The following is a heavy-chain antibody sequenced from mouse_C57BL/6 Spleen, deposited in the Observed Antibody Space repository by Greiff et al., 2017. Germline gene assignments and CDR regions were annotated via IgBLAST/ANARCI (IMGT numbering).Heavy chain of an antibody. CDR1: GFNFKNTY. J-gene: IGHJ2*01. CDR2: IDPANDNT. D-gene: IGHD2-5*01. CDR3: ARYYSNYYEG. V-gene: IGHV14-3*01. Sequence: VQLQQPVAELVRPGASVKLSCTASGFNFKNTYMHWVKQRPEQGLEWIGRIDPANDNTKYAPKFQGKATITADTSSNTAYLQLSSLTADDPAICDCARYYSNYYEGRGHGATLTASA.